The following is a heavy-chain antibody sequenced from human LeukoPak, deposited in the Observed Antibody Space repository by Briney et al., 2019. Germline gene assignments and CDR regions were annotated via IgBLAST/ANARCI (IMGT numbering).Heavy chain of an antibody. CDR2: IYYSGST. V-gene: IGHV4-59*01. D-gene: IGHD6-13*01. CDR3: AGQSSSWYGL. CDR1: GHSISSYY. J-gene: IGHJ4*02. Sequence: KASETLSLTCTVSGHSISSYYWMWIRQPPGKGLEWIGYIYYSGSTNYNPSLKSRVTISVDTSKNQFSLKLGSVAAADTAVYYCAGQSSSWYGLWGQGTLVTVSS.